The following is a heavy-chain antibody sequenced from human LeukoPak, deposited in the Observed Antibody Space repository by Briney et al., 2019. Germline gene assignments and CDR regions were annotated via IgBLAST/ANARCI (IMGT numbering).Heavy chain of an antibody. CDR3: AQGSSNWANFDY. J-gene: IGHJ4*02. V-gene: IGHV4-59*01. CDR1: GDSISSSY. D-gene: IGHD4-11*01. Sequence: SETLSLTCSVSGDSISSSYWSWIRQPPGKGLEWIGFIYYTGSTNYNPSLKSRVTISVDASKNQFSLKLSSVTAADTAVYYCAQGSSNWANFDYWGQGTLVTVSS. CDR2: IYYTGST.